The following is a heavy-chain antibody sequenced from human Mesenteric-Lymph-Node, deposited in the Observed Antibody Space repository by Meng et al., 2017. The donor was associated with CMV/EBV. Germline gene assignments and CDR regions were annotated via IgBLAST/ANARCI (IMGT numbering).Heavy chain of an antibody. J-gene: IGHJ4*02. CDR3: ARVYYASGTYFFDF. V-gene: IGHV1-69*01. Sequence: SGAPFTNYPVTLVRQAPGQGLEWMGQIVARFGTTTYAQNFLGRLSITADESTSTVYMDLNSLRSDDTAVYFCARVYYASGTYFFDFWGQGTLVTVSS. D-gene: IGHD3-10*01. CDR1: GAPFTNYP. CDR2: IVARFGTT.